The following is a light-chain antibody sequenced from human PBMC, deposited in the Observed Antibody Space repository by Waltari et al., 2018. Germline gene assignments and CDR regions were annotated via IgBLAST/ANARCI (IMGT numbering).Light chain of an antibody. Sequence: ETVMTQSPATLSVSPGERATLSCRASQSVSSGLAWYQQKPGQAPRLLIYGASTRATGIPARFSGSGSGTEVTLTISSLQSEDFAVYYCQQYNNWPGTFGQGTKVEIK. V-gene: IGKV3-15*01. CDR3: QQYNNWPGT. CDR2: GAS. CDR1: QSVSSG. J-gene: IGKJ1*01.